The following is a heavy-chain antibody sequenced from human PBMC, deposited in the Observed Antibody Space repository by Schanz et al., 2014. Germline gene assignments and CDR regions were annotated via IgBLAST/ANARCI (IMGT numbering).Heavy chain of an antibody. Sequence: VQLVESGGGVVQPGRSLRLSCAASGFSFSTYAMHWVRQAPGKGLRCVAVISGNGGEKYYADSVKGRFTISRDNSENTLYLQMNSLIAEDTAVYYCAKCIGWYGRCAFDIWGQGTMVTVSS. D-gene: IGHD6-19*01. V-gene: IGHV3-30*14. J-gene: IGHJ3*02. CDR1: GFSFSTYA. CDR2: ISGNGGEK. CDR3: AKCIGWYGRCAFDI.